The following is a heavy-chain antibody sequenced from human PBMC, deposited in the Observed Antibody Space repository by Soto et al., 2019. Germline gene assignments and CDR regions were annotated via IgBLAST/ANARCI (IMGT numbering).Heavy chain of an antibody. J-gene: IGHJ4*02. D-gene: IGHD3-22*01. Sequence: PSDTLSLTCTVYGGSVSGYYCSWIRQPPGKGLEWIGEINHSGSTNYNPSLKSRVTISVDTSQNQYSLTLSSVTAADTAVYYCARVPAMYYYASSFHYYFDYWGQGPLFPVPS. CDR2: INHSGST. V-gene: IGHV4-34*01. CDR3: ARVPAMYYYASSFHYYFDY. CDR1: GGSVSGYY.